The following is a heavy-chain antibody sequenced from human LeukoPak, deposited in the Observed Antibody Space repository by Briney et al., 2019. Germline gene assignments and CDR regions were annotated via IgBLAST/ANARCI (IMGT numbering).Heavy chain of an antibody. D-gene: IGHD6-6*01. V-gene: IGHV1-18*01. CDR2: ISTYSDNT. CDR1: GYTFTSYG. J-gene: IGHJ5*02. Sequence: ASVKVSCKASGYTFTSYGISWVRQAPGQGLEWMGWISTYSDNTKYAQKLQGRVTMTTDTSTTTAYMELRSLRSDDTAVYYCARDKSSSSGKWFDPWGQGTLVTVSS. CDR3: ARDKSSSSGKWFDP.